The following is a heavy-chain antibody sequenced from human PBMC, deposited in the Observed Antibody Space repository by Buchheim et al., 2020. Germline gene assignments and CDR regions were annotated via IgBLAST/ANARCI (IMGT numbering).Heavy chain of an antibody. V-gene: IGHV4-34*02. Sequence: QVQLQQWGAGLLKPSETLSLTCAVYGGSFTGHYWSWIRQPPGKGLEWIGEINDSGSTNYNPSLKSRITISPDTSKNQFYLKLTSVTAADPAVYYCATVTMAAAGKRGFDYWGQGTL. D-gene: IGHD6-13*01. J-gene: IGHJ4*02. CDR1: GGSFTGHY. CDR3: ATVTMAAAGKRGFDY. CDR2: INDSGST.